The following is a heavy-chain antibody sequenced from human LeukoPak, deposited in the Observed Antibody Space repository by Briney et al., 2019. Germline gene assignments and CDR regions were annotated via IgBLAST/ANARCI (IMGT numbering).Heavy chain of an antibody. CDR3: ARKAADGPARPFDP. V-gene: IGHV4-4*02. CDR1: GHSISISHW. J-gene: IGHJ5*02. Sequence: PSGTLTLTYAVCGHSISISHWWSSVRQPPGKGLEWVGEIYRSGSPNYIPHLTSRLTISVDKSKNQLPLKLTYLPATGRPSHYFARKAADGPARPFDPWGQGTLVTVSS. D-gene: IGHD6-13*01. CDR2: IYRSGSP.